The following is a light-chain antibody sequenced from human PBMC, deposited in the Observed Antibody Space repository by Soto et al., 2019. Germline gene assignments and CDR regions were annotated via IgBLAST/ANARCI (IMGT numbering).Light chain of an antibody. CDR2: EVS. CDR3: TSYTSNNTPV. J-gene: IGLJ1*01. V-gene: IGLV2-14*01. Sequence: QSALTQPASVSGSPGQAITISCTGSSSDVGGYNYVSWYQQHPGKAPKLMIYEVSNRPSGVSDRFSGSKSGNTASLTISGLQDEDEADYYCTSYTSNNTPVFGTGTKLTVL. CDR1: SSDVGGYNY.